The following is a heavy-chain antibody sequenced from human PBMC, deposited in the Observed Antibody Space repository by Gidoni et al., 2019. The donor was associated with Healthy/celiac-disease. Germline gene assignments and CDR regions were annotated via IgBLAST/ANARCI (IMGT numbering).Heavy chain of an antibody. CDR2: IIPIFGTA. Sequence: QVQLVQSGAEVKKPGSSVKVSCKAYGGTFSSYAISWVRQAPGQGLEWMGGIIPIFGTANYAQKFQGRVTITADESTSTAYMELSSLRSEDTAVYYCAREVAARPRSNWFDPWGQGTLVTVSS. D-gene: IGHD6-6*01. CDR1: GGTFSSYA. J-gene: IGHJ5*02. V-gene: IGHV1-69*01. CDR3: AREVAARPRSNWFDP.